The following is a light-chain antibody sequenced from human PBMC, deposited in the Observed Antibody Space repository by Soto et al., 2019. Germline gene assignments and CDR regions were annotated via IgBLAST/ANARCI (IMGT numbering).Light chain of an antibody. Sequence: QSVLTQSSPASASLGSSVKLTCTLSSGHSSYIIAWHQQQPGKAPRYLMKLACSGNYNKGSGLPERFSGSSSGADRYLTISNLQSEDEADYYCETWDSNTRVFGGGTQLTVI. CDR1: SGHSSYI. J-gene: IGLJ3*02. CDR2: LACSGNY. CDR3: ETWDSNTRV. V-gene: IGLV4-60*03.